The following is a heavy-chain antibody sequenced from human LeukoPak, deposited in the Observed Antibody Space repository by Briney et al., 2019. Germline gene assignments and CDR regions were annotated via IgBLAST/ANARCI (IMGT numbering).Heavy chain of an antibody. CDR3: AREDPYYYDSSGYPNFDY. J-gene: IGHJ4*02. Sequence: ASVKVSCKASGYTFTSYGISWVRQAPGQGLEWMGWISAYKGNTNYAQKLQGRVTMTTDTSTSTAYMGLRSLRSDDTAVYYCAREDPYYYDSSGYPNFDYWGQGTLVTVSS. CDR2: ISAYKGNT. CDR1: GYTFTSYG. V-gene: IGHV1-18*01. D-gene: IGHD3-22*01.